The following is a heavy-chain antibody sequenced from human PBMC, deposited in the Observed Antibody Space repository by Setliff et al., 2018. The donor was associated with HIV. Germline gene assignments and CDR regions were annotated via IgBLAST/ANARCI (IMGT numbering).Heavy chain of an antibody. J-gene: IGHJ3*02. D-gene: IGHD3-10*01. Sequence: SETLSLTCTVYGGSISGTNYVWSWIRQSPGKGLEWIGEINDYGNTNYKPSLQSRVTISVDTSKNQFSLKLSSVTAADTAVYYCARDLKSGSYSPGAFDIWGQGTMVTVSS. V-gene: IGHV4-39*07. CDR3: ARDLKSGSYSPGAFDI. CDR2: INDYGNT. CDR1: GGSISGTNYV.